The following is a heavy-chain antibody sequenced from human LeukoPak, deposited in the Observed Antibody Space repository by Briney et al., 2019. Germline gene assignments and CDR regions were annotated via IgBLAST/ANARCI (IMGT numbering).Heavy chain of an antibody. CDR3: AXXGDRYVVVVAADLDY. CDR1: GYTFTGYY. Sequence: ASVKVSCKASGYTFTGYYMHWVRQAPGQGLEWMGWINPNSGGTNYAQKFQGRVTMTRDTSISTAYMELSRLRSDDTAVYYCAXXGDRYVVVVAADLDYWGQGTLVTVSS. V-gene: IGHV1-2*02. D-gene: IGHD2-15*01. J-gene: IGHJ4*02. CDR2: INPNSGGT.